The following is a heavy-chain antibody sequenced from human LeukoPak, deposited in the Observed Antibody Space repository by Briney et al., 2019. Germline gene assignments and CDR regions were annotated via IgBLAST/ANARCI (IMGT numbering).Heavy chain of an antibody. CDR1: GGSISSGSYY. J-gene: IGHJ3*02. CDR3: ARDLQLSGYGAFDI. D-gene: IGHD3-3*01. Sequence: PSQTLSLTCTVSGGSISSGSYYWSWIRQPAGKGLEWIGRIYASGSTNYNPSLKSRVTISVDTSKNQFSLKLSSVTAADTAVYYCARDLQLSGYGAFDIWGQGTMVTVSS. CDR2: IYASGST. V-gene: IGHV4-61*02.